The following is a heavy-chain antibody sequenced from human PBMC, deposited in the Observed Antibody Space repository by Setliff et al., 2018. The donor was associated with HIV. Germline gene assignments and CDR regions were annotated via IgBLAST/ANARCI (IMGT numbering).Heavy chain of an antibody. J-gene: IGHJ4*02. D-gene: IGHD4-17*01. Sequence: WGSLRLSCAASGFTVSSNYMSWVRQAPGKGLEWVSVIYSDGSTYYADSVKGRFTISRDNSKNTLYLQMNSLRAEDTAVYYCVFGPYGDYGVYWGQGTLVTVSS. V-gene: IGHV3-53*01. CDR2: IYSDGST. CDR1: GFTVSSNY. CDR3: VFGPYGDYGVY.